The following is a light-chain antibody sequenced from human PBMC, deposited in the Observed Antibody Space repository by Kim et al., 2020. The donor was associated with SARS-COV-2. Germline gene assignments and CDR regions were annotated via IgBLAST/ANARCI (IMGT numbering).Light chain of an antibody. CDR1: QSISSY. Sequence: SASVGDRDTITCRASQSISSYLNWYQQKPGKAPKHLIYATSSLQSGVPSRFSGSGSGTDVTLTISSLQPEDFATYYWQQSYSTPLTFGGWTKVEI. CDR2: ATS. V-gene: IGKV1-39*01. J-gene: IGKJ4*01. CDR3: QQSYSTPLT.